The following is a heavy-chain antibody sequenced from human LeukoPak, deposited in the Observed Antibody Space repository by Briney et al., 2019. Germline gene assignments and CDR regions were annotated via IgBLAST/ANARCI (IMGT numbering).Heavy chain of an antibody. CDR2: ISGNGGTT. CDR3: AKSGQFDY. CDR1: GFTFSSNA. J-gene: IGHJ4*02. D-gene: IGHD3-10*01. Sequence: PGGSLRLSCAASGFTFSSNAMSWVRQAPGKGLVWVSSISGNGGTTWYADSVKGRFTISRDSSKNTLYLQLNSLRAEDTAVYYCAKSGQFDYWGQGTLVTVSS. V-gene: IGHV3-23*01.